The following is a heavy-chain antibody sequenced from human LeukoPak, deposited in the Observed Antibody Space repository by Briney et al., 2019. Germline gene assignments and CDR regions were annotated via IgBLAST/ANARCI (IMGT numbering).Heavy chain of an antibody. D-gene: IGHD2-2*02. CDR2: FNPNSGGT. CDR1: GYTFTCYY. J-gene: IGHJ4*02. Sequence: ASVKVSFKSSGYTFTCYYMHWVRQAPGQGLERMGWFNPNSGGTNTEQEYQGRVPITRDTSNSRAYMELSRLRSDDTAVYYCARQYCSSTSCYNDYWGQGTLVTVSS. V-gene: IGHV1-2*02. CDR3: ARQYCSSTSCYNDY.